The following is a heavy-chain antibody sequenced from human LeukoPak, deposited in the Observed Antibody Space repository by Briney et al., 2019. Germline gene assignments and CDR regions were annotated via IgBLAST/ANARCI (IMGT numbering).Heavy chain of an antibody. D-gene: IGHD3-10*02. V-gene: IGHV1-8*01. CDR3: ARGPVDAVFGVSTED. CDR1: GYTFTSYD. Sequence: ASVKVSCKASGYTFTSYDINWVRQATGQGLEWMGWMNPNSGNTGHAQKFQGRVSMTRDTSISTAYMELSSLRSEDTAVYYCARGPVDAVFGVSTEDWGQGTTVTVSS. CDR2: MNPNSGNT. J-gene: IGHJ6*02.